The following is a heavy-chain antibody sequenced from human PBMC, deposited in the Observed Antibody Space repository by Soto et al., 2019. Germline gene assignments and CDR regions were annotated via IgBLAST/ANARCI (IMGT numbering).Heavy chain of an antibody. D-gene: IGHD2-2*01. J-gene: IGHJ6*02. CDR3: ARSQGSSTSLEIYYYYCYGMDV. CDR2: IIPISGTA. CDR1: GGTFSSYA. V-gene: IGHV1-69*01. Sequence: QVQLVQSGAEVKKPGSSVKVSCKASGGTFSSYAISWVRQAPGQGLEWMGGIIPISGTANYAQKFQGRVTITADESTSTAYMELSSLRSEDTAVYYCARSQGSSTSLEIYYYYCYGMDVWGQGTTVTVPS.